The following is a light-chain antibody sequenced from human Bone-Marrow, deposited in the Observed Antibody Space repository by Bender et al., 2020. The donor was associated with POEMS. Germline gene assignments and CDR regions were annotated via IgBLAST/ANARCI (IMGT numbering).Light chain of an antibody. Sequence: QSALTQPASVSGSPGQSITISCTGTSSDVGSYIVVSWYQQHPGKAPKLMIYDYNKRPSGVPDRFSGSKSGNTASLTVSGLQADDEADYYCASYAGTNTWVFGGGTKVTVL. J-gene: IGLJ3*02. CDR1: SSDVGSYIV. CDR3: ASYAGTNTWV. V-gene: IGLV2-14*02. CDR2: DYN.